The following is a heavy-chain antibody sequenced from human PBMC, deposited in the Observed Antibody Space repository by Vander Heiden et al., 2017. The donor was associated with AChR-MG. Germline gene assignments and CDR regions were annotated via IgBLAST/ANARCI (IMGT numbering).Heavy chain of an antibody. D-gene: IGHD1-1*01. CDR1: GLPLSSYS. CDR2: ISSSSSTI. J-gene: IGHJ3*02. Sequence: EVQLVESGGGLVQPGGSLRLPCAAYGLPLSSYSRNWVRQAPGKGLEWVSYISSSSSTIYYADSVKGRFTISRDNAKNSLYLQMNSLRAEDTAVYYCARDPSPYNWNDLYAFDIWGQGTMVTVSS. V-gene: IGHV3-48*01. CDR3: ARDPSPYNWNDLYAFDI.